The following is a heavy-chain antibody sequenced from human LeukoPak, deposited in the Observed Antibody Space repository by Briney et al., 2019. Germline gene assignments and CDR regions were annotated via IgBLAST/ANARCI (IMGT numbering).Heavy chain of an antibody. Sequence: ASVKVSCQASGYTFTSYGISWVRQAPGQGLEWMGWISAYNGNTNYAQKLQGRVTMTTDTSTSTAYMELRSLRSDDTAVYYCARDLYYYDSSGYYPFDYWGQGTLVTVSS. J-gene: IGHJ4*02. V-gene: IGHV1-18*01. D-gene: IGHD3-22*01. CDR1: GYTFTSYG. CDR3: ARDLYYYDSSGYYPFDY. CDR2: ISAYNGNT.